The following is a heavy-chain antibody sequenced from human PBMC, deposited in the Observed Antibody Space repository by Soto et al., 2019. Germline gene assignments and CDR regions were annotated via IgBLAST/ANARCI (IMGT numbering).Heavy chain of an antibody. CDR3: ARGPRYYDFWSGYYRRSSGWFDP. CDR1: GYTFTSYD. J-gene: IGHJ5*02. D-gene: IGHD3-3*01. CDR2: MNPNSGNT. Sequence: QVQLVQSGAEVKKPGASVKVSCKASGYTFTSYDINWVRQATGQGLEWMGWMNPNSGNTGYAQKFQGRVTMTRNTSISTAYMELSSLRSEDTAVYYCARGPRYYDFWSGYYRRSSGWFDPWGQGTLVTVYS. V-gene: IGHV1-8*01.